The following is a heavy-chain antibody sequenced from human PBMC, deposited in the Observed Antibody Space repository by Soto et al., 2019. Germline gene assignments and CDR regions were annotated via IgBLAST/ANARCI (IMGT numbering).Heavy chain of an antibody. Sequence: PSETLSLTCTVSGGSISSGDYYWSWIRQPPGKGLEWIGYIYYSGSTYYNPSLKSRVTISVDTSKNQFSLKLSSVTAADTAVYYCARALSYDSGGFDYWGQGTLVTVSS. CDR1: GGSISSGDYY. CDR3: ARALSYDSGGFDY. V-gene: IGHV4-30-4*01. J-gene: IGHJ4*02. D-gene: IGHD3-22*01. CDR2: IYYSGST.